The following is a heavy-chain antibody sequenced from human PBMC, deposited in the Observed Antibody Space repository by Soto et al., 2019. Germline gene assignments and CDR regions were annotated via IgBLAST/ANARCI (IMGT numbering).Heavy chain of an antibody. V-gene: IGHV3-53*01. CDR3: VQTTGWPGFDF. CDR1: GFTVSSKY. J-gene: IGHJ4*02. CDR2: IYGGGTT. Sequence: EVQLVESGGGWIQPGGSLRLSCAASGFTVSSKYMTWVRQAPGKGLEWVSVIYGGGTTYYADSVKGRVTISRDNSKNTLYLQRTSLRAEDTAVYYCVQTTGWPGFDFWGQGTLVTVSS. D-gene: IGHD6-19*01.